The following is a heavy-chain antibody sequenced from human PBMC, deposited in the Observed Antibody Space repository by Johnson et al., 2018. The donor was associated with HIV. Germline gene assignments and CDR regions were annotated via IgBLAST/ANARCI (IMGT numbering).Heavy chain of an antibody. V-gene: IGHV3-20*04. CDR3: AKGEAATTVTLDI. D-gene: IGHD4-11*01. J-gene: IGHJ3*02. CDR2: ITWNGRST. CDR1: GFTFDDYG. Sequence: VQLVESGGDVVRPGGSLRLFCAASGFTFDDYGMSWVRQAPGKGLEWVSGITWNGRSTRYVDSVKGRFTISRDNAKNSLYLQMNSLRAEDTAVYYCAKGEAATTVTLDIWGQGTMVTVSS.